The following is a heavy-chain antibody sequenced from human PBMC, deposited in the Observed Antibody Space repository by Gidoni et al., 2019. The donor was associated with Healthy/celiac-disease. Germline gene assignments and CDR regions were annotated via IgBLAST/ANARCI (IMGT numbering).Heavy chain of an antibody. D-gene: IGHD4-17*01. Sequence: QVQLQQWGAGLLKPSETLSLTCAVYGGSFSGYYWSWIRQPPGKGLEWIGEINHSGSTTYTPSLKSRVTISVDTSKHQFSLKLSSVTAADTAVYYCARGPNTVTPFDYWGQGTLVTVSS. CDR3: ARGPNTVTPFDY. V-gene: IGHV4-34*01. CDR2: INHSGST. CDR1: GGSFSGYY. J-gene: IGHJ4*02.